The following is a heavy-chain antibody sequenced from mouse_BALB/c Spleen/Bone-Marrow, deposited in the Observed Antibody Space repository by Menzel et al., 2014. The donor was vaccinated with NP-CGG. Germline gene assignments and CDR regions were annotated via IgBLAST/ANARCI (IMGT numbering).Heavy chain of an antibody. CDR2: IDTSYTYT. D-gene: IGHD2-13*01. V-gene: IGHV1-69*01. CDR3: ANIYYGDYGWFSY. J-gene: IGHJ3*01. CDR1: GYTFTDYW. Sequence: QVQLKESGAELVMPGASVKMSCKASGYTFTDYWIHWVKQRPGQGLEWIGAIDTSYTYTTYNQKFKGKATLTVDASSSTAYIQLSSLTSEDSAVYYCANIYYGDYGWFSYWGQGTLVTVPA.